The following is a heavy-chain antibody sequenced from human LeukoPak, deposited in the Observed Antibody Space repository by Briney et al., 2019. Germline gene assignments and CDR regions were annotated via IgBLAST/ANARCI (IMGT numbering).Heavy chain of an antibody. CDR3: ARVSELKTSFDY. CDR2: IYYSGST. Sequence: PSETLSLTCGVSGGSISTSSHYWGWIRQPPGKGLEWIGSIYYSGSTNYNPSLKSRVTISVDTSKNQFSLKLSSVTAADTAVYYCARVSELKTSFDYWGQGTLVTVSS. D-gene: IGHD1-7*01. V-gene: IGHV4-39*07. CDR1: GGSISTSSHY. J-gene: IGHJ4*02.